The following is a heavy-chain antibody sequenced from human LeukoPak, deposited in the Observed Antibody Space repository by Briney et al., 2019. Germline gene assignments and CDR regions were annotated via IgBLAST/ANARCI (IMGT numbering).Heavy chain of an antibody. CDR3: AREDLGDWYFDL. J-gene: IGHJ2*01. Sequence: ASVKVSCKASGYSFSSYGISWVRQAPGQGLEWMGWISAYNGNTNYAQKFQGRVTMTTDISTSTAYMELRTLRSDDTAVYYCAREDLGDWYFDLWGRGTLVTVSS. CDR2: ISAYNGNT. D-gene: IGHD3-10*01. CDR1: GYSFSSYG. V-gene: IGHV1-18*01.